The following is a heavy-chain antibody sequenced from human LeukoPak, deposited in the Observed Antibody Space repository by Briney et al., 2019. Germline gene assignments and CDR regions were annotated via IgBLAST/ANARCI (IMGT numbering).Heavy chain of an antibody. Sequence: GESLKISCKGSGYSFTSYWIGWVRQMPGKGLEWMGIIYPGDSDTRYSPSFQGQVTISADKSISTAYLQWSSLKASDTAMYYCARVDYDFGGGGDFDYWGQGTLVTVSS. V-gene: IGHV5-51*01. CDR2: IYPGDSDT. D-gene: IGHD3-3*01. CDR1: GYSFTSYW. J-gene: IGHJ4*02. CDR3: ARVDYDFGGGGDFDY.